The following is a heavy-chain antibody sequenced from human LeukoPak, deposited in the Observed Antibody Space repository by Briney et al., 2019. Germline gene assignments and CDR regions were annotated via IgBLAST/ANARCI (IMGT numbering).Heavy chain of an antibody. CDR1: GGTFTSYA. Sequence: SVKVSCKASGGTFTSYAISWVRQAPGQGLEWMGRIIPIFGTANYAQKFQGRVTITTDESTSTAYMELSSLRSEDTAVYYCAILTGYSDDYWGQGTLVTVSS. CDR3: AILTGYSDDY. J-gene: IGHJ4*02. D-gene: IGHD3-9*01. V-gene: IGHV1-69*05. CDR2: IIPIFGTA.